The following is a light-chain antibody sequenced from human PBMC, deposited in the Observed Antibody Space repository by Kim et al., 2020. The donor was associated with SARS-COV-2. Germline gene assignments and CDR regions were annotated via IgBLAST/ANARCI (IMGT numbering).Light chain of an antibody. J-gene: IGLJ1*01. Sequence: QSGLTQPASVSGSPGQSITISCTGTNSDVGGYNYVSWYQQHPGKAPRLMIYDVTKRPSGISHRFSGSKSGNTASLTISGLQAEDEADYFCASYTSSVTYVFGAGTKVTVL. V-gene: IGLV2-14*01. CDR3: ASYTSSVTYV. CDR1: NSDVGGYNY. CDR2: DVT.